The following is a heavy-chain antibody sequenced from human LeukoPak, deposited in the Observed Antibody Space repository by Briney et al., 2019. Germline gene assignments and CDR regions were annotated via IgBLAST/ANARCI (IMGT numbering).Heavy chain of an antibody. Sequence: PGRSLRLSCTTSGFTFGDYGMSWFRQAPGKGLEWVSFIRSYIYSGATDYAASVRGRFVISRHDSESIAYLQMNSLRAEDTAVYYCARGILTGSYDSVFGIFDYWGQGTLVTVSS. CDR1: GFTFGDYG. CDR3: ARGILTGSYDSVFGIFDY. CDR2: IRSYIYSGAT. J-gene: IGHJ4*02. D-gene: IGHD3-16*01. V-gene: IGHV3-49*03.